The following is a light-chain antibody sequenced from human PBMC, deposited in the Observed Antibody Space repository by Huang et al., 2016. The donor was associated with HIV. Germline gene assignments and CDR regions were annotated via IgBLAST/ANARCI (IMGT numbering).Light chain of an antibody. CDR2: AAS. CDR3: QQYYTPPLT. J-gene: IGKJ4*01. V-gene: IGKV1-NL1*01. Sequence: DIQMAQSPPSLSASVGDGVTIPCRASQDIRNSLAWFQQKPGTAPKLLLYAASRLESGVPSRFSGTGSDTYYALTISGLQPEDFATYYCQQYYTPPLTFGGGTRVEIK. CDR1: QDIRNS.